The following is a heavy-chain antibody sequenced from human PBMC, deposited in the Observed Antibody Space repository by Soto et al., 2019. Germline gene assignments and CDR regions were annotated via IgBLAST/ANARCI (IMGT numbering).Heavy chain of an antibody. J-gene: IGHJ3*02. CDR1: GFTVNNYA. Sequence: GXSLRLSCAASGFTVNNYAIHWFRQAPGKGLEWVAVISYDGNTKYYADSVRGRFTISRDTSKNTLYLQMNSLRVEDTAVYYCAKEGVDNPADDALDIWGQGTMVTV. CDR3: AKEGVDNPADDALDI. V-gene: IGHV3-30*18. CDR2: ISYDGNTK. D-gene: IGHD5-12*01.